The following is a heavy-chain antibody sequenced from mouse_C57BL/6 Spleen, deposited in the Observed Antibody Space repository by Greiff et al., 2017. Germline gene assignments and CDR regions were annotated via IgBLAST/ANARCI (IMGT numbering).Heavy chain of an antibody. CDR3: ARLDGCYAYYAMDY. Sequence: SGPELVKPGASVKIPCKASGYTFTDYNMDWVKQSHGKSLEWIGDINPNNGGTVYNQKFKGKATLTVDNSSNTAYMECSSLTSEDTAIYYGARLDGCYAYYAMDYWGQGTSVTVSS. CDR2: INPNNGGT. V-gene: IGHV1-18*01. J-gene: IGHJ4*01. CDR1: GYTFTDYN. D-gene: IGHD2-3*01.